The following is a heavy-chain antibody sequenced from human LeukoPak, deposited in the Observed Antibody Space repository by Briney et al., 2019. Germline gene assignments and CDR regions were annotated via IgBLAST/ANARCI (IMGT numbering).Heavy chain of an antibody. D-gene: IGHD3-22*01. CDR2: ISAYNGNT. Sequence: GASVKVSCKASGYTFTSYGISWVRQAPGQGLEWMGWISAYNGNTIYAQKLQGRVTMTTDTSTSTAYMELRSLRSDDTAVYYCARDMATMIVVVITPSFDYRGQGTLVTVSS. CDR1: GYTFTSYG. V-gene: IGHV1-18*01. J-gene: IGHJ4*02. CDR3: ARDMATMIVVVITPSFDY.